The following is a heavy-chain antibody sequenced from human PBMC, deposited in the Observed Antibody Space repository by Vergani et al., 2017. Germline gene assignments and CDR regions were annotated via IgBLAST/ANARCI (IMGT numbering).Heavy chain of an antibody. J-gene: IGHJ4*02. CDR2: IYHSGST. CDR3: ARDHWAMTTVTTGFDY. D-gene: IGHD4-17*01. CDR1: GYSISSGYY. Sequence: QVQLQESGPGLVKPSETLSLTCGVSGYSISSGYYWGWIRQSPGKGLEWIGSIYHSGSTYYNPSLKSRVTISVDTSKNQFSLKLSSVTAADTAVYYCARDHWAMTTVTTGFDYWGQGTLVTVSS. V-gene: IGHV4-38-2*02.